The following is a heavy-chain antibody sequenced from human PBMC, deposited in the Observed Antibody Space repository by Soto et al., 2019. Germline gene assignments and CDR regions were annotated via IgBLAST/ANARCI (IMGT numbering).Heavy chain of an antibody. Sequence: PSETLSLTCTVSGGSISNFYWSWIRQPPGKGLEWIGYVYYTGSTSYNPSLKRRVTFSADSSRGQFSLRLNSVTAADTAVYYCARLVTRNYCVDYWGQGTLVTVSS. CDR3: ARLVTRNYCVDY. V-gene: IGHV4-59*08. D-gene: IGHD1-7*01. CDR1: GGSISNFY. J-gene: IGHJ4*02. CDR2: VYYTGST.